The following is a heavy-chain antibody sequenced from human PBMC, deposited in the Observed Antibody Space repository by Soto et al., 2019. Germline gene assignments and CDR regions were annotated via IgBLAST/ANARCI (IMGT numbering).Heavy chain of an antibody. V-gene: IGHV3-21*02. CDR3: TRDWVKLRGGYYHYYGMDV. CDR1: EFTFSVYS. Sequence: DVQLEESGGGLVKPGGSLRLSCVASEFTFSVYSMNWVRQAPGKGLEWVSSISSGSSYIYYADSVKGRFTISRDNDKSSLFLHMNSLRVDDTAVYYCTRDWVKLRGGYYHYYGMDVWGQGTTVTVSS. CDR2: ISSGSSYI. J-gene: IGHJ6*02. D-gene: IGHD1-26*01.